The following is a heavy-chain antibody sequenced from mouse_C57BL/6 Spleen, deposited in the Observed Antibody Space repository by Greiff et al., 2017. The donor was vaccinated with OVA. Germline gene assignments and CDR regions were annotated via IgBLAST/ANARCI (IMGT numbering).Heavy chain of an antibody. CDR2: ISSGGSYT. D-gene: IGHD4-1*02. Sequence: EVQVVESGGDLVKPGGSLKLSCAASGFTFSSYGMSWVRQTPDKRLEWVATISSGGSYTYYPDSVKGRFTISRDNAKNTLYLQMSSLKSEDTAMYYCARINWDGEGYWGQGTTLTVSS. J-gene: IGHJ2*01. V-gene: IGHV5-6*01. CDR3: ARINWDGEGY. CDR1: GFTFSSYG.